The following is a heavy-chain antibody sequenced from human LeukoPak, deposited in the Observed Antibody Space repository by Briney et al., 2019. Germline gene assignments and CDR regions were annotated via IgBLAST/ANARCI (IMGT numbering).Heavy chain of an antibody. CDR1: GGTFSSYA. J-gene: IGHJ4*02. CDR3: ARALEMATIDY. V-gene: IGHV1-8*02. Sequence: ASVKVSCKASGGTFSSYAINWVRQATGQGLEWMGWMNPNSGNTGYAQKFQGRVTMTRNTSISTAYMELSSLRSEDTAVYYCARALEMATIDYWGQGTLVTVSS. D-gene: IGHD5-24*01. CDR2: MNPNSGNT.